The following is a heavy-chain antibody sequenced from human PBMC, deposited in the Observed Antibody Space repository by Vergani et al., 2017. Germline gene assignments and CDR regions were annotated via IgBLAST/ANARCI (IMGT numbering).Heavy chain of an antibody. CDR2: ISSNGGST. CDR1: GFTFSSYA. Sequence: EVQLVESGGGLVKPGGSLRLSCSASGFTFSSYAMHWVRQAPGKGLEYVSAISSNGGSTYYADSVKGRFTISRDNSKNTLYLQMSSLRAEDTAVYYCVRVDTAMVEKDFDYWGQGTLVTVSS. CDR3: VRVDTAMVEKDFDY. J-gene: IGHJ4*02. D-gene: IGHD5-18*01. V-gene: IGHV3-64D*06.